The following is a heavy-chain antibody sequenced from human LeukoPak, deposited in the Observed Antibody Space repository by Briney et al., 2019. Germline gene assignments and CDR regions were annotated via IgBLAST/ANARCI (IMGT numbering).Heavy chain of an antibody. J-gene: IGHJ4*02. CDR2: IYYSGST. D-gene: IGHD3-10*01. Sequence: GSLRLSCTASGFTFGDYAMSWVRQPPGKGLEWIGYIYYSGSTNYNPSLKSRVTISVDTSKNQFSLKLSSVTAADTAVYYCARIDEEYGSGSLGPFDYWGQGTLVTVSS. CDR3: ARIDEEYGSGSLGPFDY. CDR1: GFTFGDYA. V-gene: IGHV4-59*08.